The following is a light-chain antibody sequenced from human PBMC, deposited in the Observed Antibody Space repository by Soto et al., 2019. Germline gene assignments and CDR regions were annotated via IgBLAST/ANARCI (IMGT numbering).Light chain of an antibody. Sequence: QSALTQPASVSGSPGQSITISCTGTSSDIGGYNYVSWYQHHPGKAPKLLIYEVSNRPSGVSHRFSGSKSGKTASLIISGLQSEDEADYYCSSYSVTSTHDVFGSGTKLTVL. CDR3: SSYSVTSTHDV. CDR1: SSDIGGYNY. V-gene: IGLV2-14*01. CDR2: EVS. J-gene: IGLJ6*01.